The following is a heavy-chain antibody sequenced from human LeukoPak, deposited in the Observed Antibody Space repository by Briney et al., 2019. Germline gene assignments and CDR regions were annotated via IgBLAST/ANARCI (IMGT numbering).Heavy chain of an antibody. D-gene: IGHD6-13*01. V-gene: IGHV3-30*02. CDR1: GFTFSSYG. Sequence: PGGSLRLSCAASGFTFSSYGMHWVRRAPGKGLEWVAFIRYDGSNKYYADSVKGRFTISRDNSKNTLYLQMNSLRAEDTAVYYCAKALYSSSWYPRTYFDYWSQGTLVTVSS. CDR2: IRYDGSNK. J-gene: IGHJ4*02. CDR3: AKALYSSSWYPRTYFDY.